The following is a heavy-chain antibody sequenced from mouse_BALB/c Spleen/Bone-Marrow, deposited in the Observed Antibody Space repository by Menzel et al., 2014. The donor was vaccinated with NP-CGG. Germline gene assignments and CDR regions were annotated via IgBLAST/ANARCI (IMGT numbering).Heavy chain of an antibody. CDR3: ARGIYYGNYVYAMDY. CDR2: IAPGSGST. Sequence: DLVKPGASVKLSCKASGYTFANYWINWIKQRPGQGLDWIGRIAPGSGSTYYNEMFKGKATLTVDTSSSTAYIQLSSLSSEDSAVYYCARGIYYGNYVYAMDYWGQGTSVTVSS. CDR1: GYTFANYW. J-gene: IGHJ4*01. D-gene: IGHD2-1*01. V-gene: IGHV1S41*01.